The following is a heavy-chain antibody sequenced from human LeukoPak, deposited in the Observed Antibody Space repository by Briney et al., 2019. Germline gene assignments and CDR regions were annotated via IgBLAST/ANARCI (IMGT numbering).Heavy chain of an antibody. CDR1: GFTFSDTW. Sequence: GGSLRLSCAASGFTFSDTWMTWVRQAPGKGLEWVSHVRPGDGPTTYAESVKGRFTISRDNSKNTLYLQMNSLRAEDTAVYYCARGVYSSVTLPPYFDYWGQGTLVTVSS. CDR2: VRPGDGPT. J-gene: IGHJ4*02. CDR3: ARGVYSSVTLPPYFDY. D-gene: IGHD4-17*01. V-gene: IGHV3-23*01.